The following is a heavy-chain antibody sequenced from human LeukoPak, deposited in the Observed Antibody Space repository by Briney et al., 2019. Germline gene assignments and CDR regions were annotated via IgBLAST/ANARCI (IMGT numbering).Heavy chain of an antibody. CDR1: GFSFSNYS. J-gene: IGHJ4*02. Sequence: PGGSLRLSCAASGFSFSNYSMNWVRQAPGKGLEWVSSMSTSSSYIYYADSVKGRFTISRDNAKNSLYLQMNSLRAEDTAVYYCARAGYCSSNSCYMGSSDYWGQGTLVTVSS. CDR3: ARAGYCSSNSCYMGSSDY. V-gene: IGHV3-21*01. CDR2: MSTSSSYI. D-gene: IGHD2-2*02.